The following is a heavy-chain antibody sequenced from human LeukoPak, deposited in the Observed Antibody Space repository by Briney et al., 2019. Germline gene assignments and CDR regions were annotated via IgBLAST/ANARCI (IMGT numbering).Heavy chain of an antibody. V-gene: IGHV5-51*01. D-gene: IGHD3-10*01. Sequence: GESLKISCKGSGHSFTNYWIGWVRQMPGKGLEWMGIIYPGDSDTRYSPSFQGQATISADKSISTAYLQWSSLKASDSAMYYCARLTTLVRGVIIGFDYWGQGTLVTVSS. CDR1: GHSFTNYW. CDR2: IYPGDSDT. J-gene: IGHJ4*02. CDR3: ARLTTLVRGVIIGFDY.